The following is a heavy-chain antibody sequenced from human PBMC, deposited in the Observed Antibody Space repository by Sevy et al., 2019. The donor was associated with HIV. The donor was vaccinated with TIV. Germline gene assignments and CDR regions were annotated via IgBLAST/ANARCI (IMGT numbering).Heavy chain of an antibody. CDR3: ARDTNYFYVDV. D-gene: IGHD1-1*01. J-gene: IGHJ6*03. CDR2: IKPDGSVK. Sequence: GGSLRLSCVVSGLSFSNYWMTWVRQAPGKGLEWVADIKPDGSVKSYVDSVKGRFTISRDNAKNSLSLQMNSLSAEDTAVYYCARDTNYFYVDVWGKRTTVTVSS. V-gene: IGHV3-7*01. CDR1: GLSFSNYW.